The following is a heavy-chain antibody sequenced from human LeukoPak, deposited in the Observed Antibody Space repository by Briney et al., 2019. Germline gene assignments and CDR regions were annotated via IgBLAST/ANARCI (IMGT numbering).Heavy chain of an antibody. Sequence: SGGSLRLSCSASGFIFSSYAMHWVRQAPGKGLEYVSGISFNGGNTYFADSVKGRFTISRDNSKNTLWLQMTSLRGEDTAVYYCAKDFRIGYSAHFDYWGQGALVTVSS. V-gene: IGHV3-64D*06. CDR1: GFIFSSYA. CDR2: ISFNGGNT. D-gene: IGHD2-21*01. J-gene: IGHJ4*02. CDR3: AKDFRIGYSAHFDY.